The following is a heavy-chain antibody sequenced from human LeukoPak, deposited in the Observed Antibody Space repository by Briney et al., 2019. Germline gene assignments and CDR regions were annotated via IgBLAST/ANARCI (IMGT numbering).Heavy chain of an antibody. J-gene: IGHJ4*02. CDR1: GFTFSSYS. CDR3: ARGSTGYSSTGFDY. D-gene: IGHD6-13*01. CDR2: ISSSSSYI. Sequence: GGSLRLSCAASGFTFSSYSMNWVRQAPGKGLEWVSSISSSSSYIYYADSVKGRFTISRDNAKNSLYLQMNSLRAEDTAVYYCARGSTGYSSTGFDYWGQGTLVTVSS. V-gene: IGHV3-21*01.